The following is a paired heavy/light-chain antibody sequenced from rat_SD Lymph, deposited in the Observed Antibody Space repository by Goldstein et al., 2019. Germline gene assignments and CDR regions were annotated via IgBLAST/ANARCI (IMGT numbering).Heavy chain of an antibody. V-gene: IGHV5-31*01. CDR1: GFTFNNYW. CDR3: TVEDFDY. Sequence: EVQLVESGGGLVQPGRSLKLSCVASGFTFNNYWMTWIRQAPGKGLEWVASITNTGGSTYYPDSVKGRFTISRDNAKSTLYLQMNSLRSEDTATYYCTVEDFDYWGQGVMVTVSS. J-gene: IGHJ2*01. D-gene: IGHD1-11*01. CDR2: ITNTGGST.
Light chain of an antibody. CDR2: WMS. CDR3: QQVREYPLT. V-gene: IGKV2S16*01. J-gene: IGKJ5*01. CDR1: KSLVYKDGKTY. Sequence: DIVMTQGVLPNPVPSGESASITCRSSKSLVYKDGKTYLNWFLQRPGQSPQLLTYWMSTRASGVSDRFSGSGSGTYFTLKISRVRAEDAGVYYCQQVREYPLTFGSGTKLEIK.